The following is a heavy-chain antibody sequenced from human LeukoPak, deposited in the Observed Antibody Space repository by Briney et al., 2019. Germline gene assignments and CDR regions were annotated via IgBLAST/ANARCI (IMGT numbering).Heavy chain of an antibody. CDR3: ARDLEGAMARGENFDY. V-gene: IGHV1-2*02. J-gene: IGHJ4*02. CDR1: GYTFTGYY. D-gene: IGHD3-10*01. CDR2: INPNSGGT. Sequence: ASVKVSCKASGYTFTGYYMHWVRQAPGQGLEWMGWINPNSGGTNYAQKFQGRVTMTRDTSISTAYMELSRLRSDDTAVYYCARDLEGAMARGENFDYWGQGTLVTVSS.